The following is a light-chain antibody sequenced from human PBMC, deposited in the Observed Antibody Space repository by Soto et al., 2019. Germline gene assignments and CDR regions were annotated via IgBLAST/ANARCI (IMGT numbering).Light chain of an antibody. V-gene: IGKV3-20*01. CDR1: QSVSSSY. CDR2: GAS. J-gene: IGKJ1*01. CDR3: QQYGSSRK. Sequence: ESVMTQSPGTQSKSPGARATLSCRASQSVSSSYLAWYQQKPGQAPRLLIYGASSRATGIPDRFSGSGSGTDFTLTISRLEPEDFAVYYCQQYGSSRKFGQGTKVDIK.